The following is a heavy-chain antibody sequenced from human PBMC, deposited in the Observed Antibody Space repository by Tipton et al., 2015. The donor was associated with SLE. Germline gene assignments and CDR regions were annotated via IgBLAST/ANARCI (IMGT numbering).Heavy chain of an antibody. CDR2: IYYSGST. D-gene: IGHD7-27*01. Sequence: TLSLTCTVSGGSISSSSYYWSWIRQPPGKGLEWIGYIYYSGSTNYNPSLKSRVTISVDTSKNQFSLKLSSVTAADTAVYYCARGLTRGNGNFDYWGQGTLVTVSS. J-gene: IGHJ4*02. CDR1: GGSISSSSYY. CDR3: ARGLTRGNGNFDY. V-gene: IGHV4-61*01.